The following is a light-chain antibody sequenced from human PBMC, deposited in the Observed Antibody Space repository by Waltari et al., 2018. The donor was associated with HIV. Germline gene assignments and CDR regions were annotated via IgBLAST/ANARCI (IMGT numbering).Light chain of an antibody. Sequence: QSVLTQPPSASGTPGQRVTISCSGSISNIGSNTVNWYQQLPGTAPKLLIYTTNRRPSGVPDRVSGSQSGASASLPIRGLQSDDEADYSCATWDDSLNGSVFGGGTKLTVL. J-gene: IGLJ3*02. CDR1: ISNIGSNT. CDR3: ATWDDSLNGSV. CDR2: TTN. V-gene: IGLV1-44*01.